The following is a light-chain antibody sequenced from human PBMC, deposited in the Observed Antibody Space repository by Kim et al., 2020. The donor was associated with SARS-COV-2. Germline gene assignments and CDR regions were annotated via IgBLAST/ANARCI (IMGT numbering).Light chain of an antibody. CDR3: AAWDDSLSGVV. V-gene: IGLV1-47*01. CDR1: SSNIGSNY. CDR2: RNN. Sequence: ELTQPPSASGSPGQRVTISCSGSSSNIGSNYVYWYQQLPGTAPKLLIYRNNQRPSGVPDRFSGSKSGTSASLAISGLRSEDEADYYCAAWDDSLSGVVFGGGTQLTVL. J-gene: IGLJ2*01.